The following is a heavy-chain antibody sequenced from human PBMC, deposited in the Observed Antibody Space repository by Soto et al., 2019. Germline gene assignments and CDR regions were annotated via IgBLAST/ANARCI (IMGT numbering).Heavy chain of an antibody. CDR2: INHSGST. CDR1: GGSLSGYY. V-gene: IGHV4-34*01. Sequence: SETLSLTCAVYGGSLSGYYWSWIRQPPGKGLEWIGEINHSGSTNYNPSLKSRVTISVDTSKNQFSLKLSSVTAADTAVYYCARGEGSPDYWGQGTLVTVSS. J-gene: IGHJ4*02. CDR3: ARGEGSPDY.